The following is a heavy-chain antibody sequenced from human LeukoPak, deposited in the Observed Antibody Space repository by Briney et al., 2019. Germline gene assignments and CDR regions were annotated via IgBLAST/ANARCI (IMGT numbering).Heavy chain of an antibody. J-gene: IGHJ5*02. V-gene: IGHV4-59*01. CDR3: AREAMVYGDYVGGWFDP. CDR1: GGSISSYY. CDR2: IYYSGST. Sequence: SETLSLTCTVSGGSISSYYWSWIRQPPGKGLEWIGYIYYSGSTNYNPSLKSRVTISVDTSKNQFSVKLSSVTAADTAVYYCAREAMVYGDYVGGWFDPWGQGTLVTVSS. D-gene: IGHD4-17*01.